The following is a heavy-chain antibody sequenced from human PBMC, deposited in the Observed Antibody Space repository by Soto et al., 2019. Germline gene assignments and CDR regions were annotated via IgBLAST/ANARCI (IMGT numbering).Heavy chain of an antibody. CDR1: GFMFSRYA. D-gene: IGHD2-8*01. V-gene: IGHV3-23*01. J-gene: IGHJ6*02. CDR3: AKARYCTNGVCYRYYYYGMDV. CDR2: ISGSTSST. Sequence: EVQLLESGGGLVQPGGSLRLSCAASGFMFSRYAMSWVRQAPGKGLEWVSAISGSTSSTYYADSVKGRFTISRDNSKNTLYLHMNSLRAEDTALYYCAKARYCTNGVCYRYYYYGMDVWGQGTTVTVSS.